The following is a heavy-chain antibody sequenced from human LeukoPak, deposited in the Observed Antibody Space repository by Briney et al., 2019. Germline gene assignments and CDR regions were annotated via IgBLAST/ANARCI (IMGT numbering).Heavy chain of an antibody. CDR3: ARFTLNWFDP. V-gene: IGHV4-59*01. Sequence: PSETLSLTCAVYGGSFSGYYWSWIRQPPGKGLEWIGYIYYSGSTNYNPSLKSRVTISVDTSKNQFSLKLSSVTAADTAVYYCARFTLNWFDPWGQGTLVTVSS. J-gene: IGHJ5*02. CDR2: IYYSGST. CDR1: GGSFSGYY.